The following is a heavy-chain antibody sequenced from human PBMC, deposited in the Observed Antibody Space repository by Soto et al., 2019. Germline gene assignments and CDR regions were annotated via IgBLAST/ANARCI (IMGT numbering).Heavy chain of an antibody. CDR1: GFTLSDYY. J-gene: IGHJ6*02. CDR2: ISCDGATT. CDR3: AKGYAGFWSGYPYYYGMDV. D-gene: IGHD3-3*01. Sequence: PGGSLRLSCAASGFTLSDYYMSWVRQAPGKGLEWLSLISCDGATTYYVDSVKGRFTTSRDNSKNSLYLQMDSLRAEDTALYYCAKGYAGFWSGYPYYYGMDVRGQGTTVTVSS. V-gene: IGHV3-43*01.